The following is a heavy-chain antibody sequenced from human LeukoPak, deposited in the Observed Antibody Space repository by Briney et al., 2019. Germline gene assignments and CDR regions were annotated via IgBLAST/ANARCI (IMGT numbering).Heavy chain of an antibody. Sequence: SQTLSLTCTVSGGSISSGSYYWSWIRQPAGKGLEWIGRIYTSGSTNYNPSLKSRVTISVDTSKNQFSLKLSSVTAADTAVYYCARDRGLMGDYDFWSGYSASAFDIWGQGTMVTVSS. J-gene: IGHJ3*02. CDR1: GGSISSGSYY. D-gene: IGHD3-3*01. CDR2: IYTSGST. V-gene: IGHV4-61*02. CDR3: ARDRGLMGDYDFWSGYSASAFDI.